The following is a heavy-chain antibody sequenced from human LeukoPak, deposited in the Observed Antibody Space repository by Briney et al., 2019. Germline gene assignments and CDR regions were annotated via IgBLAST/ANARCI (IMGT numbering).Heavy chain of an antibody. J-gene: IGHJ4*02. V-gene: IGHV3-7*01. CDR1: GFKFSSNW. CDR3: AREGPSVTPYY. CDR2: IKQDGSEK. D-gene: IGHD4-17*01. Sequence: GGSLRLSCAASGFKFSSNWMSWVRQAPGKGLEWVANIKQDGSEKYYVDSVKGRFTISRDNAKNSLYLQMNSLRAEDTAAYYCAREGPSVTPYYWGQGTLVTVPS.